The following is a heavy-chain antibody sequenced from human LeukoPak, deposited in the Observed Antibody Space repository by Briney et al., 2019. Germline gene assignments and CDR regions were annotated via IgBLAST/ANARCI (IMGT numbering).Heavy chain of an antibody. Sequence: PGGSLRLSCAASGFSFNSAAMTWVRQAPGKGLEWVAVIWYDGSDKYYADSVKGRFSISRDNSKNTLYLQMNSLRAEDTAVYYCARELPPVVNFYFDSWGQGTLVTVSS. D-gene: IGHD3-22*01. J-gene: IGHJ4*02. CDR3: ARELPPVVNFYFDS. CDR2: IWYDGSDK. CDR1: GFSFNSAA. V-gene: IGHV3-33*08.